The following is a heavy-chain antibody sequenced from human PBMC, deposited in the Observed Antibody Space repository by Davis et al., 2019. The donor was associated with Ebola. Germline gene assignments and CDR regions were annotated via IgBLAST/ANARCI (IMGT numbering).Heavy chain of an antibody. CDR3: ARDRAQMMVYAIRYYYYGMDV. Sequence: GGSLRLSCAASGFTFSSYPMHWVRQAPGKGLEWVAVISYDGSNKYYADSVKGRFTISRDNSKNTQYLQMNSLRAEDTAVYYCARDRAQMMVYAIRYYYYGMDVWGQGTTVTVSS. CDR2: ISYDGSNK. D-gene: IGHD2-8*01. V-gene: IGHV3-30-3*01. CDR1: GFTFSSYP. J-gene: IGHJ6*02.